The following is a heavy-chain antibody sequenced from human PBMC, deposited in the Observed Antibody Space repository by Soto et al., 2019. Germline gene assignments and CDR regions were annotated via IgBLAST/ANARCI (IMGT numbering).Heavy chain of an antibody. D-gene: IGHD6-19*01. Sequence: GASVKVSCKASGGTFSSYAISWVRQAPGQGLEWMGGIIPIFATANYAQKFQGRVTITADESTSTAYMELSSLRSEDTAVYYCARGRVAVACTKYYYYGMDVWGQGTTVTVSS. J-gene: IGHJ6*02. CDR1: GGTFSSYA. CDR3: ARGRVAVACTKYYYYGMDV. CDR2: IIPIFATA. V-gene: IGHV1-69*13.